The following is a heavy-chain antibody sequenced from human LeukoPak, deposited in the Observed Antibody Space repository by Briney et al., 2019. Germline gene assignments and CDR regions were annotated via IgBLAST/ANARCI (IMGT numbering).Heavy chain of an antibody. CDR3: ARYGLVEFRNAFQY. Sequence: SETLSLTCSVSGASITTTNFWWTWIRQSPGRGLEWIGYIHDRGSDKYNPALESRATLSVDTSKNQFSLKLNSVTAADTAVYYCARYGLVEFRNAFQYWGQGRLVSVSS. CDR2: IHDRGSD. V-gene: IGHV4-61*01. CDR1: GASITTTNFW. J-gene: IGHJ1*01. D-gene: IGHD6-6*01.